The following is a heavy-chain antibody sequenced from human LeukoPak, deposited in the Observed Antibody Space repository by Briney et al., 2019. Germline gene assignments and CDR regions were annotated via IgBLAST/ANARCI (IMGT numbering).Heavy chain of an antibody. CDR2: ISGSGGST. D-gene: IGHD3-22*01. CDR3: AKDVKYYYDSSGYYDY. Sequence: GGSLRLSCAASGFTFSSYAMSWVRQAPGKGLEWVSAISGSGGSTYYADSVKGRFTISRDNSKHTLYLQMNSLRAEDTAVYYCAKDVKYYYDSSGYYDYWGQGTLVTVSS. J-gene: IGHJ4*02. CDR1: GFTFSSYA. V-gene: IGHV3-23*01.